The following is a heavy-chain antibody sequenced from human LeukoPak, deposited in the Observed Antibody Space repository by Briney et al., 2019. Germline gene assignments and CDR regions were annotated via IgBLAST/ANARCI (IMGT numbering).Heavy chain of an antibody. D-gene: IGHD3-22*01. CDR3: ARDKGDYDTSGSLFVF. CDR2: IKQDGSGK. CDR1: GFTFSRYW. Sequence: GGSLRLSCAASGFTFSRYWMSWVRQVPRKGLEWVANIKQDGSGKYYVDSVKGRFTISRDNAKSSLYLQMNSLRAEDTAVYYCARDKGDYDTSGSLFVFGGQGTLVTVSS. V-gene: IGHV3-7*03. J-gene: IGHJ4*02.